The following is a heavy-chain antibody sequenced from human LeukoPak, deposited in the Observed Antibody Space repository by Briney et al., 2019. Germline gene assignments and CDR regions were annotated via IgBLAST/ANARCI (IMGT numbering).Heavy chain of an antibody. J-gene: IGHJ3*02. V-gene: IGHV4-59*08. D-gene: IGHD3-10*01. Sequence: PSETLSLTCTASGGSISSYYWSWIRQPPGKGLEWIGYIYYSGSTNYNPSLKSRVTISVDTSKNQFSLKLSSVTAADTAVYYCARRITMVRGVNFAFDIWGQGTMVTVSS. CDR1: GGSISSYY. CDR2: IYYSGST. CDR3: ARRITMVRGVNFAFDI.